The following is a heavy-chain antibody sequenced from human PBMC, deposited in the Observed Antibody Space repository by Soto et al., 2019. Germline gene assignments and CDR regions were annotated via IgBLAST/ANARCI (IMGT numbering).Heavy chain of an antibody. J-gene: IGHJ4*02. CDR2: ISAYNGNT. Sequence: QVQLVQSGAEVKKPGASVKVSCKASGYTFTSYGISWVRQAPGQGLEWMGWISAYNGNTNYAQKLQGRVTMTTDTSTSAAYVELRSLRADETAVYYWAREGRGWYVVYWGQGTLVTVSS. CDR1: GYTFTSYG. CDR3: AREGRGWYVVY. V-gene: IGHV1-18*01. D-gene: IGHD6-19*01.